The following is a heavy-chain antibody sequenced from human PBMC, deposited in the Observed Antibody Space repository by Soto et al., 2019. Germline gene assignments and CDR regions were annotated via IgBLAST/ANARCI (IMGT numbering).Heavy chain of an antibody. V-gene: IGHV4-34*01. CDR2: ISHSGST. Sequence: SETLSLTCAVYGGSFIGYYWSWIRQPPGKGLEWIGEISHSGSTNYNPSLKSRATISVDTSKNQFSLELNSVTAADTAVYYCARGLISGSHYSGGWYYFDSWGQGTQVTVSS. CDR3: ARGLISGSHYSGGWYYFDS. CDR1: GGSFIGYY. J-gene: IGHJ4*02. D-gene: IGHD1-26*01.